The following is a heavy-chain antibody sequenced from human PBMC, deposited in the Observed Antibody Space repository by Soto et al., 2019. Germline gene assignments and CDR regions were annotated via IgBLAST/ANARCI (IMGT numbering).Heavy chain of an antibody. CDR1: GFTFSSYA. J-gene: IGHJ5*02. V-gene: IGHV3-23*01. Sequence: EVQLLESGGGLVQPGGSLRLSCAASGFTFSSYAMSWVRQAPGKGLEWVSAISGSGGSTYYADSVKGRFTISRDNSKNTLYLQMNSLRAEDTAVYYCAKEDYYYGSGSYPRPFDPWGQGTLVTVSS. CDR3: AKEDYYYGSGSYPRPFDP. CDR2: ISGSGGST. D-gene: IGHD3-10*01.